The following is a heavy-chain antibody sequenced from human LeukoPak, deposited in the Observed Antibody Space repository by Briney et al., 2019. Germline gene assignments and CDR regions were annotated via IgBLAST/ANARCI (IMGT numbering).Heavy chain of an antibody. J-gene: IGHJ4*02. V-gene: IGHV3-30*18. CDR3: AKEPLRGYSYVDY. CDR1: GFTFSSYG. D-gene: IGHD5-18*01. CDR2: ISYDGSNK. Sequence: PGGSLRLSCAASGFTFSSYGMHWVRQAPGKGLEWVAVISYDGSNKYYADSVKGRFTISRDNSKNTLNLQMNSLRAEDTAVYYCAKEPLRGYSYVDYWGQGTLVTVSS.